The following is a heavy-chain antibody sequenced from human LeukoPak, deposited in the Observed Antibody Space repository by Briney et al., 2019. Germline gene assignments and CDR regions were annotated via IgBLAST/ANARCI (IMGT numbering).Heavy chain of an antibody. D-gene: IGHD3-10*01. CDR1: GGSISSYY. CDR2: IYYSGST. J-gene: IGHJ4*02. CDR3: ARVDGSGRYSPLDY. V-gene: IGHV4-59*08. Sequence: SETLSLTCTVSGGSISSYYWSWIRQPPGRGLEWIGYIYYSGSTNYNPSLKSRVTISVDTSKNQFSLKLCSVTAADTAVYYCARVDGSGRYSPLDYWGQGTLVTVSS.